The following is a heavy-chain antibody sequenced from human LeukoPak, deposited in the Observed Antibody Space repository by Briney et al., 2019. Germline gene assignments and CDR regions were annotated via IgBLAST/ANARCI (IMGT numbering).Heavy chain of an antibody. CDR2: ISSSGSTI. CDR1: GFTFSDYY. J-gene: IGHJ4*02. V-gene: IGHV3-11*01. CDR3: TTEGGIGDFWSGYPRSSD. Sequence: GGSLRPSCAASGFTFSDYYMSWIRQAPGKGLEWVSYISSSGSTIYYADSVKGRFTISRDNAKNSLYLQMNSLRAEDTAVYYCTTEGGIGDFWSGYPRSSDWGQGTLVTVSS. D-gene: IGHD3-3*01.